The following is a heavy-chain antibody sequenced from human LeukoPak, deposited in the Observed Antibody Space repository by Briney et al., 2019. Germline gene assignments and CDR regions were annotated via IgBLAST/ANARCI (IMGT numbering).Heavy chain of an antibody. CDR2: IKGDGSST. D-gene: IGHD5-18*01. CDR1: GFTFSSYA. J-gene: IGHJ4*02. V-gene: IGHV3-74*01. CDR3: ARDGYSFGHDFDY. Sequence: QPGGSLRLSCAASGFTFSSYAMSWVRHTPGKGLVWVSRIKGDGSSTSYADSVKGRFTISRDNAKNTLYLQMNGLRAEDTAVYYCARDGYSFGHDFDYWGQGTLVTVSS.